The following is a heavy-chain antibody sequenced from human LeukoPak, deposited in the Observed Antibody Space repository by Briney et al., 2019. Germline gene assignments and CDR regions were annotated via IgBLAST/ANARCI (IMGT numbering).Heavy chain of an antibody. CDR3: ARHVSTTGTTGYYYFDY. J-gene: IGHJ4*02. CDR2: IIPIFGTA. Sequence: SVKVSCKASGGTFSSYAISWVRQAPGQGLEWMGGIIPIFGTANHAQKFQGRVTITADESTSTAYMELSSLRFEDTAVYYCARHVSTTGTTGYYYFDYWGQGTLVTVSS. CDR1: GGTFSSYA. D-gene: IGHD1-1*01. V-gene: IGHV1-69*13.